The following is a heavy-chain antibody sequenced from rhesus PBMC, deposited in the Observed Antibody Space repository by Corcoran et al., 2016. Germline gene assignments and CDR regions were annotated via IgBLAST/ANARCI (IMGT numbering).Heavy chain of an antibody. CDR2: ISWNSGST. Sequence: EVQLVESGGGVVQPGGSLRLSCAASGFTFDDYAVGWVRQAPGKGLEWVSDISWNSGSTGYADSVKGRFTISRDNAKNSLYFQMNRLRAEDTALYYCARESCSGIYCYAGTFDYWGQGVLVTVSS. J-gene: IGHJ4*01. D-gene: IGHD2-27*01. V-gene: IGHV3-78*01. CDR1: GFTFDDYA. CDR3: ARESCSGIYCYAGTFDY.